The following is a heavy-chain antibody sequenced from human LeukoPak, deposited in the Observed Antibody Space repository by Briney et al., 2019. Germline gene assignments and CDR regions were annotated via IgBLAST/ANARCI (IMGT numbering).Heavy chain of an antibody. Sequence: PSETLSLTCTGSGGSISRYYWSWIRQPPGKGGEGSGYIYYSGSTNYHPSLKSRVTISVDTSKNQFSLKLSSVTAADTAVYYCARGGYGDYYMDVWGKGTTVIVSS. D-gene: IGHD5-18*01. V-gene: IGHV4-59*01. CDR1: GGSISRYY. J-gene: IGHJ6*03. CDR3: ARGGYGDYYMDV. CDR2: IYYSGST.